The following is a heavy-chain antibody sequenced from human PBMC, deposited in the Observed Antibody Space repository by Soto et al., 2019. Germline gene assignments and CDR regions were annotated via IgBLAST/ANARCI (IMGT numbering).Heavy chain of an antibody. CDR1: GGSITSYNHY. CDR3: AGLGSSGWYQCSYLDY. V-gene: IGHV4-39*01. CDR2: IQSSGST. D-gene: IGHD6-19*01. J-gene: IGHJ4*02. Sequence: QPQLQESGPGLVKPSETLSLTCAVSGGSITSYNHYWGWIRQSPGKGLEWIANIQSSGSTNYNPSLKSRVSISVETSKNQFSLKMNSVTAADTAVYYCAGLGSSGWYQCSYLDYWGQGTLVTVSS.